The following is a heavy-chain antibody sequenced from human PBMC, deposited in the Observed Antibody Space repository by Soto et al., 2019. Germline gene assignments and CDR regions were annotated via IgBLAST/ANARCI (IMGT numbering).Heavy chain of an antibody. J-gene: IGHJ4*02. V-gene: IGHV4-34*01. D-gene: IGHD2-2*02. Sequence: QVQLQQWGAGLLKPSETLSLTCAVYGGSFSGYYWTWIRQPPGTGLEWIGEINHSGSTNYNPSLKSPVTITGNTAKNPFPPEPNPWNAPETAGEYCAGKKNTGLFEYWGQGTLVTVSS. CDR3: AGKKNTGLFEY. CDR2: INHSGST. CDR1: GGSFSGYY.